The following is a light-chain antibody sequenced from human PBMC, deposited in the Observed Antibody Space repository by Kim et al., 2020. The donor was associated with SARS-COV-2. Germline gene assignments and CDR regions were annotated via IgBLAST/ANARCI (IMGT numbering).Light chain of an antibody. CDR2: DAF. CDR3: QQHYIYPLT. V-gene: IGKV1-8*01. Sequence: ASTGDRVTITCRASQDISNSLAWYQQKPGKAPELLIYDAFTSQSGVSPRFSGSRSGTDFTLTISSLQSEDFATYYCQQHYIYPLTFGGGTKVDIK. J-gene: IGKJ4*01. CDR1: QDISNS.